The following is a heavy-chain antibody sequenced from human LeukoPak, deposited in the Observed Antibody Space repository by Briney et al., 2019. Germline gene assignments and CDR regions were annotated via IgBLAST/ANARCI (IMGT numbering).Heavy chain of an antibody. D-gene: IGHD3-22*01. CDR1: GGSFSGYH. V-gene: IGHV4-34*01. Sequence: PSETLSLTCAVYGGSFSGYHWSWIRQPPGKGLEWIGEINHSGSTNYNPSLKSRVTISVDTSKNQFSLKLSSVTAADTAVYYCARGRLNTMIVVVINRNWFDPWGQGTLVTVSS. CDR3: ARGRLNTMIVVVINRNWFDP. J-gene: IGHJ5*02. CDR2: INHSGST.